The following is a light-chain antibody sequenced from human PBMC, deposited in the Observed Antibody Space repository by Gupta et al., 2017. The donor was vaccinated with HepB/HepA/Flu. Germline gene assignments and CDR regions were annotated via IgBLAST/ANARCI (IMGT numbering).Light chain of an antibody. V-gene: IGKV3-11*01. CDR1: QSVSRK. J-gene: IGKJ3*01. CDR3: HQRSNWPPA. CDR2: DAS. Sequence: EIVLTQSQATLSLSLGERATLSCRASQSVSRKLAWYQQKPGQAPRLLIYDASKRATGIPARFSGSGSGTDFTLTISILEPEDFAVYFCHQRSNWPPAFGPGTKVDIK.